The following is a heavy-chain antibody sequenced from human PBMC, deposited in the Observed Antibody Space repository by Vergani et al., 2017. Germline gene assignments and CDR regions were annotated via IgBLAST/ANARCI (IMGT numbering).Heavy chain of an antibody. CDR2: ISYDGSNK. CDR3: ARDIPDPGSGGVYYGMDV. J-gene: IGHJ6*02. Sequence: VQLVESGGGLVQPGGSLRLSCAASGFTFSSYGMHWVRQAPGKGLEWVAVISYDGSNKYYADSVKGRFTISRDNSKNTLYLQMNSLRAEDTAVYYCARDIPDPGSGGVYYGMDVWGQGTTVTVSS. V-gene: IGHV3-30*03. CDR1: GFTFSSYG. D-gene: IGHD6-25*01.